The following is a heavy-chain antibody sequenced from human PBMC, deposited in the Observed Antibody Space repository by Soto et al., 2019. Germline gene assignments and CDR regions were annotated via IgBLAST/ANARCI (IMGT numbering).Heavy chain of an antibody. V-gene: IGHV3-30*18. J-gene: IGHJ4*02. CDR1: GFTFNTFG. D-gene: IGHD2-2*01. CDR2: ISYDGSEK. Sequence: QEQLVESGGGVVLPGRSLRLSCAASGFTFNTFGMHWVRQAPGKGLEWVAVISYDGSEKYYSDSVRGRFTISRDNSMNTLYMQMNSLMTEDTAVYYCAKSPIFYCSSYHCYKYYFDYWGQGTLVTVSS. CDR3: AKSPIFYCSSYHCYKYYFDY.